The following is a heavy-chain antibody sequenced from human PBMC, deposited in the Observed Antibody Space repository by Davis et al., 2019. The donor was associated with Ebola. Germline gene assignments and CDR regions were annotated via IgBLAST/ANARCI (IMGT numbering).Heavy chain of an antibody. CDR3: ARLQEGLGLDY. Sequence: GGSLRLSCAASGFVFRNYVMSWVRQAPGKGLEWVSTLGTSADTYYADSVKGRFTISRDNAKNSLYLQMNSLRAEDTAVYYCARLQEGLGLDYWGQGTLVTVSS. D-gene: IGHD3-16*01. J-gene: IGHJ4*02. CDR2: LGTSADT. CDR1: GFVFRNYV. V-gene: IGHV3-69-1*01.